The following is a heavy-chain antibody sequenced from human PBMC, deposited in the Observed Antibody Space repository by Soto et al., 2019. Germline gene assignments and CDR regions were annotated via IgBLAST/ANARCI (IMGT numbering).Heavy chain of an antibody. CDR3: TTVFYDNGGNPDY. CDR1: GFTFSNAW. Sequence: EVQLVESGGGLVKPGGSLRLSCAASGFTFSNAWMNWVRQAPGKGLEWVGRIKRKTDGGTADYAAPVRGRFTISRDDSKNTLYLQMHSLITEDTAVYHCTTVFYDNGGNPDYWGQGTLVTLSS. J-gene: IGHJ4*02. CDR2: IKRKTDGGTA. V-gene: IGHV3-15*07. D-gene: IGHD3-22*01.